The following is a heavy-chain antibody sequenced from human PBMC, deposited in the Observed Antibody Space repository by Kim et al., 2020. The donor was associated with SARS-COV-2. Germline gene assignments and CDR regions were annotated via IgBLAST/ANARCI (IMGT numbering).Heavy chain of an antibody. CDR2: INHSGST. D-gene: IGHD4-17*01. V-gene: IGHV4-34*01. Sequence: SETLSLTCAVYGGSFSGYYCSWIRQPPGKGLEWIGEINHSGSTNYNPSLKSRVTISVDTSKNQFSLKLSSVTAAATAVYYCASLLSHDYGGQNWFDPWGQGTLVTVSS. J-gene: IGHJ5*02. CDR3: ASLLSHDYGGQNWFDP. CDR1: GGSFSGYY.